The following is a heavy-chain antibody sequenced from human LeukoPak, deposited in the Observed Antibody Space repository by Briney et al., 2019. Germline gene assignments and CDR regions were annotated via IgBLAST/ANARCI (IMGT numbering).Heavy chain of an antibody. CDR1: GFTFSSYG. J-gene: IGHJ4*02. V-gene: IGHV3-7*01. D-gene: IGHD6-13*01. CDR3: ARYLYSSDY. CDR2: IKQDGSEK. Sequence: PGGSLRLSCAASGFTFSSYGMSWVRQAPGKGLEWVANIKQDGSEKYYADSVKGRFTISRDNAKNSLYLQMNSLRAEDTAVYYCARYLYSSDYWGQGTLVTVSS.